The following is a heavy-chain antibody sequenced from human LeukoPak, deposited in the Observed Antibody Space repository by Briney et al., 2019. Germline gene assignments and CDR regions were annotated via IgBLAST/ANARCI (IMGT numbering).Heavy chain of an antibody. CDR1: GLTFSSYA. J-gene: IGHJ4*02. V-gene: IGHV3-23*01. CDR2: ISGNGGST. CDR3: ANTFNFDY. Sequence: GGSLRLSCAASGLTFSSYATSWARQAPGKGLEWVSGISGNGGSTYYADSVKGRFSISRDNSKNTLYLQMNSLRAEDTAVYYCANTFNFDYWGQGTLVTVSS.